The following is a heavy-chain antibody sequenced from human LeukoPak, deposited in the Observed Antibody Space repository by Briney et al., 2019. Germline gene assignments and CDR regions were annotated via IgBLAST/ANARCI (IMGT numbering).Heavy chain of an antibody. CDR3: ASSETTVTTGTTFDY. D-gene: IGHD4-17*01. Sequence: GGSLRLSCAASGFTFSSYAMHWVRQAPGKGLEYVSAISSNGGSTYYANSVKGRFTISRDNSKNTLYLQMNSLRAEDTAVYYCASSETTVTTGTTFDYWGQGTLVTVSS. V-gene: IGHV3-64*01. CDR2: ISSNGGST. J-gene: IGHJ4*02. CDR1: GFTFSSYA.